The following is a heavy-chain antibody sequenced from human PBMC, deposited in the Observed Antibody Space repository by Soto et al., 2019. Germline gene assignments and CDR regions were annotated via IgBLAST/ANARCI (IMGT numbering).Heavy chain of an antibody. V-gene: IGHV3-53*01. CDR3: ANQRHILTGYFDY. CDR2: ISGSGGST. J-gene: IGHJ4*02. Sequence: EVQLVESGGGLIQPGGSLRLSCAASGFTVSSNYMSWVRQAPGKGLEWVSVISGSGGSTYYADSVKGRFTISRDNSKNTLYLQMNSLRAEDTAVYYCANQRHILTGYFDYWGQGTLVTVSS. CDR1: GFTVSSNY. D-gene: IGHD3-9*01.